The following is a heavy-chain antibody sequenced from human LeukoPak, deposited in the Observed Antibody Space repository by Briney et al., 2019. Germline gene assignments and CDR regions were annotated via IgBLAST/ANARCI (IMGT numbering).Heavy chain of an antibody. D-gene: IGHD2-21*02. CDR1: GWPFSGKA. V-gene: IGHV3-23*01. CDR2: VGGDEKT. CDR3: AKDLSWWVTADY. Sequence: GGSLRLSCAASGWPFSGKALSGVRQVPGRGLDGVAGVGGDEKTHYADFVRGRFTISKDNAKNTVFIQMNSLTVEDAAVYYCAKDLSWWVTADYWGQGVLVTVSS. J-gene: IGHJ4*02.